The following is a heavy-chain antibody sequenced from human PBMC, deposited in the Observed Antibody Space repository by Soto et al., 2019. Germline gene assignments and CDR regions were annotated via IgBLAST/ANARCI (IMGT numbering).Heavy chain of an antibody. D-gene: IGHD6-13*01. Sequence: PSETLSLTCTVSGGSISSGGYYWSWIRQHPGKGLEWIGYIYYSGSTYYNPSLKSRVTISVDTSKNQFSLKLSSVTAADTAVYYFARVLGYSSSWRRGGWFDPWGQGTLVTVSS. CDR2: IYYSGST. CDR3: ARVLGYSSSWRRGGWFDP. J-gene: IGHJ5*02. CDR1: GGSISSGGYY. V-gene: IGHV4-31*03.